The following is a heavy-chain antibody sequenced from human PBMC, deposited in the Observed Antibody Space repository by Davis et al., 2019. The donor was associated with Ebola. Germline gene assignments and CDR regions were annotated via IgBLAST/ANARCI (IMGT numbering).Heavy chain of an antibody. CDR2: LGTAGDT. Sequence: GGSLRLSCAASGFTFSNYDMHWVRQATGKGLEWVSALGTAGDTYYPGSVKGRFTISRENAKNSLYLQMNSLRAGDTALYYCTRGPTAAADSYYYGMDVWGQGTTVTVSS. CDR1: GFTFSNYD. J-gene: IGHJ6*02. CDR3: TRGPTAAADSYYYGMDV. D-gene: IGHD6-13*01. V-gene: IGHV3-13*01.